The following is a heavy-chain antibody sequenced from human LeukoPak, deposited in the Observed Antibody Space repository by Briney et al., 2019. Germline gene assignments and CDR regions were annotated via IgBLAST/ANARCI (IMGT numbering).Heavy chain of an antibody. Sequence: GGSLRLSCAASGFTFSSYAMSWVRQAPGKGLEWVSAISGSSGSTYYADSVKGRFTISRDNSKNTLYLQMNSLRAEDTAVYYCAKDRPIAVAGIIDYWGQGTLVTVSS. CDR2: ISGSSGST. V-gene: IGHV3-23*01. CDR3: AKDRPIAVAGIIDY. CDR1: GFTFSSYA. J-gene: IGHJ4*02. D-gene: IGHD6-19*01.